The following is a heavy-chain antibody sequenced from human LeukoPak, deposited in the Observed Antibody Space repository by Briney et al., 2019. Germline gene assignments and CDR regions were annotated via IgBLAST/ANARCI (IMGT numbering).Heavy chain of an antibody. Sequence: SETLSLTCTVSGGSISSYYWSWIRQPPGKGLEWIGYIYYSGSTNYNPSLKSRVTISVDTSKNQFSLKLSSVTAADTAVYYCARQSLLRFLEWSPSPFDYWGQGTLVTVSS. J-gene: IGHJ4*02. CDR1: GGSISSYY. V-gene: IGHV4-59*08. CDR3: ARQSLLRFLEWSPSPFDY. D-gene: IGHD3-3*01. CDR2: IYYSGST.